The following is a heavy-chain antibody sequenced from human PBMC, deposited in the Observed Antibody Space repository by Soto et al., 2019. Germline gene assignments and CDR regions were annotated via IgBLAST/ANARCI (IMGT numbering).Heavy chain of an antibody. J-gene: IGHJ4*02. CDR2: VYYSGTT. V-gene: IGHV4-61*01. CDR3: ARTTAVPNTLRSRYFFDY. Sequence: SETLSLTCSVSGGSVSDKTYYWSWIRQPPGKSLEWIGYVYYSGTTNYNPSLKSRVTISVDLSKNRVSLRLSSVTTADTALYYCARTTAVPNTLRSRYFFDYWGQGTLVTVSS. CDR1: GGSVSDKTYY. D-gene: IGHD4-17*01.